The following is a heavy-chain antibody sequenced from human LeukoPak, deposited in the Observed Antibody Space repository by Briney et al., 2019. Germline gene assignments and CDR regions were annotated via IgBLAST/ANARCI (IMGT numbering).Heavy chain of an antibody. CDR3: ARAGAYSSGPLPDYYGMDV. V-gene: IGHV5-51*01. J-gene: IGHJ6*02. CDR1: GYSFTSYW. D-gene: IGHD6-19*01. Sequence: GESLKISCNGSGYSFTSYWIGWVRQMPGKGLGWMGIIYPGESDTRYSPSFQGQVTISADKSISTAYLQWSSLKASDTAMYYCARAGAYSSGPLPDYYGMDVWGQGTTVTVAS. CDR2: IYPGESDT.